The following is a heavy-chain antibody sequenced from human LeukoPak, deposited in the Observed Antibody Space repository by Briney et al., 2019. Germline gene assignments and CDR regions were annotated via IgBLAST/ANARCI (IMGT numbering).Heavy chain of an antibody. D-gene: IGHD3-10*01. CDR2: IWYDGSNK. V-gene: IGHV3-33*08. CDR1: GFTFSSYA. J-gene: IGHJ4*02. CDR3: ARGIYGFSHFDY. Sequence: PGGSLRLSCAASGFTFSSYAMHWVRQAPGKGLEWVAVIWYDGSNKYYADSVKGRFTISRDNSKNTLYLQMNSLRAEDTAVYYCARGIYGFSHFDYWGQGTLVTVSS.